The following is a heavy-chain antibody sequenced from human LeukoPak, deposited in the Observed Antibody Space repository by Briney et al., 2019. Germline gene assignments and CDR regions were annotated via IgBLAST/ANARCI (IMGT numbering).Heavy chain of an antibody. Sequence: GGSLRLSCAASGFTFSSYSMNWARQAPGKGLEWVSSISSSSSYIYYADSVKGRFTISRDNAKNSLYLQMNSLRAEDTAVYYCAVVVVPAAVDYWGQGTLVTVSS. CDR3: AVVVVPAAVDY. J-gene: IGHJ4*02. D-gene: IGHD2-2*01. V-gene: IGHV3-21*01. CDR1: GFTFSSYS. CDR2: ISSSSSYI.